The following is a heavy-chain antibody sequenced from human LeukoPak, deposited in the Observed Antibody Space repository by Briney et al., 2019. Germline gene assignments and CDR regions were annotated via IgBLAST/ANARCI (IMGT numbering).Heavy chain of an antibody. CDR2: ISGSRGYT. CDR1: GFTFTDYA. Sequence: PGGSLRLSCVASGFTFTDYAFSWVRQAPGKGLEWVSGISGSRGYTNYADSVKGRFTISRDDSKNTLYLQMNSLRAEDTALYYCAKEDWSRNWYGFDHWGQGTLVTVSS. CDR3: AKEDWSRNWYGFDH. V-gene: IGHV3-23*01. J-gene: IGHJ4*02. D-gene: IGHD6-13*01.